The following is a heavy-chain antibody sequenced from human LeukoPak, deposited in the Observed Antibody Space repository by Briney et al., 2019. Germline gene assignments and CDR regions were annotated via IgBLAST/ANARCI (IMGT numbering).Heavy chain of an antibody. V-gene: IGHV4-4*02. D-gene: IGHD4-17*01. CDR2: IWHSGTT. Sequence: SGTLSLTCAVSGASIISNNWWSWVRQPSGKGLEWIGEIWHSGTTNYNPSLKSRVTISVDKSKNQFSLKPNSVTAADTAVYYCMGADYGGHWGQGTLVTVSS. CDR1: GASIISNNW. CDR3: MGADYGGH. J-gene: IGHJ4*02.